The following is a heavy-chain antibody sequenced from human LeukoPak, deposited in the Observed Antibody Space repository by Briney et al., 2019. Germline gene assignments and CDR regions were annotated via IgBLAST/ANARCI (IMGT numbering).Heavy chain of an antibody. CDR3: ARGYCSSTSCYAFDAFDI. CDR1: GFTFSSYG. D-gene: IGHD2-2*01. J-gene: IGHJ3*02. V-gene: IGHV3-33*01. CDR2: IWYDGSNK. Sequence: GGSLRLSCAASGFTFSSYGMHWVRQAPGKGLEWVAVIWYDGSNKYYADSVKGRFTISRDNSKNTLYLQMNSLRAEDTAMYYCARGYCSSTSCYAFDAFDIWGQGTMVTVSS.